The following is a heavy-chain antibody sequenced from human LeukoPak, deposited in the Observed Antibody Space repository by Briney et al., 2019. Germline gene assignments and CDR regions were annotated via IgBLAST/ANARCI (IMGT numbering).Heavy chain of an antibody. CDR3: ARDLYYDILTGYYGDYYYMDV. CDR2: ISSSSSYI. D-gene: IGHD3-9*01. Sequence: GGSLGLSCAASGFTFSSYSMNWVRQAPGKGLEWVSSISSSSSYIYYADSVKGRFTISRDNAKNSLYLQMNSLRAEDTAVYYCARDLYYDILTGYYGDYYYMDVWGKGTTVTVSS. CDR1: GFTFSSYS. V-gene: IGHV3-21*01. J-gene: IGHJ6*03.